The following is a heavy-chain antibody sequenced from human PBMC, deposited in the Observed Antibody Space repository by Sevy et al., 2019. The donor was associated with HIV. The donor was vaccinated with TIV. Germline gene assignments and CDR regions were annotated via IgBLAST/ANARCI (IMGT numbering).Heavy chain of an antibody. CDR1: GFTFSSYS. J-gene: IGHJ6*02. Sequence: GGSLRLSCAASGFTFSSYSMSWVRQAPGKGLEWVSSISSSSSYIYYADSVKGRFTISRDNAKNSLYLQMNSLRAEDTAVYYCARASAAAARWGYYYYGMDVWGQGTTVTVSS. CDR2: ISSSSSYI. D-gene: IGHD6-13*01. V-gene: IGHV3-21*01. CDR3: ARASAAAARWGYYYYGMDV.